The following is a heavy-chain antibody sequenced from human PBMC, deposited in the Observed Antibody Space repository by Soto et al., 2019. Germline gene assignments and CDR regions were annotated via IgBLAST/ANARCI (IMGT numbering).Heavy chain of an antibody. CDR3: AKDGIAARREYYFDY. CDR1: GFTFSSYA. V-gene: IGHV3-23*01. CDR2: ISGSGGST. D-gene: IGHD6-6*01. Sequence: GGSLRLSCAASGFTFSSYAMSWVRQAPGKGLEWVSAISGSGGSTYYADSVKGRFTISRDNSKNTLYLQMNSLRAEDTAVYYCAKDGIAARREYYFDYWGQGTLVTVSS. J-gene: IGHJ4*02.